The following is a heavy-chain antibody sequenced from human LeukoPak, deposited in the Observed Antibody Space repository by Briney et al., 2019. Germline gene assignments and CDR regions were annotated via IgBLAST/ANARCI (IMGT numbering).Heavy chain of an antibody. D-gene: IGHD2-21*02. CDR3: ARACPSGSNCYFGFDI. Sequence: SETLSLTCTVSGGSISSYYWSCIRQPPGKGLEWIGYIYYSGSNNYNPQLKSRVTISVDTSKNQCFLRLSSVTAADTAVYYCARACPSGSNCYFGFDIWGQGTMGTVSS. CDR2: IYYSGSN. V-gene: IGHV4-59*01. CDR1: GGSISSYY. J-gene: IGHJ3*02.